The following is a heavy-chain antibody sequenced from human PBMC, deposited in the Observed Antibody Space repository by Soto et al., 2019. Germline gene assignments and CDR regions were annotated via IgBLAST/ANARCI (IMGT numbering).Heavy chain of an antibody. J-gene: IGHJ6*02. CDR2: INAGNDNT. D-gene: IGHD3-3*01. CDR3: ARVGHYYYGLDV. CDR1: GYTFTSYG. Sequence: ASVKVSCKASGYTFTSYGISWVRQAPGQGLEWMGWINAGNDNTKYSQKFQGRVTITRDTSASTVYMELSSLSSEDTAVYYCARVGHYYYGLDVWGQGTTVTVSS. V-gene: IGHV1-18*01.